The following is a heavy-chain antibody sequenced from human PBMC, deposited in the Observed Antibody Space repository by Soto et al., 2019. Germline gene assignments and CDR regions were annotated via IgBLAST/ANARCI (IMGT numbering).Heavy chain of an antibody. CDR2: INHSGST. V-gene: IGHV4-34*01. Sequence: SETLSLTCAVYGGSFSGYSWTWIRQPPGTGLEWIGEINHSGSTNYNPSLKSRVTISVDTSKNQFSLKLSSVTAADTAVYYCARATIVLVPAAMVSHWFDPWGQGTLVTVSS. CDR1: GGSFSGYS. CDR3: ARATIVLVPAAMVSHWFDP. J-gene: IGHJ5*02. D-gene: IGHD2-2*01.